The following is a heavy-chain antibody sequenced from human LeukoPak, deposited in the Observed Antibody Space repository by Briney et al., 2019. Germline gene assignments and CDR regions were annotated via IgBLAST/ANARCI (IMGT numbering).Heavy chain of an antibody. CDR1: GFTFSSYA. D-gene: IGHD2-2*01. Sequence: GGSLRLSCAASGFTFSSYAMSWVRQAPGKGLEWVSAISGSGGSTYYADSVKGRFTISRDNSKNTLYLQMNSLRAEDTAVYYCATFNVVPAAMLYYYYYMDVWAKGPRSPSP. CDR2: ISGSGGST. CDR3: ATFNVVPAAMLYYYYYMDV. V-gene: IGHV3-23*01. J-gene: IGHJ6*03.